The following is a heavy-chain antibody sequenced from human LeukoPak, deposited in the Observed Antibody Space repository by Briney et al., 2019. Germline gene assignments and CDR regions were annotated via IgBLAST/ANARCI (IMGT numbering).Heavy chain of an antibody. CDR3: ARHSSFRGNFQH. CDR2: INPSGST. CDR1: GGSFSGYY. V-gene: IGHV4-34*01. Sequence: SETLSLTCAVYGGSFSGYYWSWIRQPPGKGLEWIGEINPSGSTNYNPSLKSRVTISVDTSKNQFSLKVSSVTAADTAVYYCARHSSFRGNFQHWGQGTLVTVAS. J-gene: IGHJ1*01. D-gene: IGHD3-10*01.